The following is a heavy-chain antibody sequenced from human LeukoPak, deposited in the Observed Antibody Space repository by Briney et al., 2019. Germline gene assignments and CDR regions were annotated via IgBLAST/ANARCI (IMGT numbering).Heavy chain of an antibody. D-gene: IGHD2-8*01. CDR2: INPSGGST. J-gene: IGHJ3*02. CDR3: ARDGTDIVLMVYAISSGDDAFDI. CDR1: GYTFTSYY. V-gene: IGHV1-46*01. Sequence: ASVKVSCKASGYTFTSYYMHWVRQAPGQGLEWMGIINPSGGSTSYAQKFQGRVTMTRDTSTSTVYMELSSLRSEDTAVYYCARDGTDIVLMVYAISSGDDAFDIWGQGTMVTVSS.